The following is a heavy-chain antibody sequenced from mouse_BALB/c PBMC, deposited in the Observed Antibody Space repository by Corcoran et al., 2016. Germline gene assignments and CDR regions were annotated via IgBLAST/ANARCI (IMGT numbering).Heavy chain of an antibody. V-gene: IGHV3-6*02. Sequence: DVQLQESGPGLVKPSQSLSLTCSVTGYSITSGYYWNWIRQFPGNKLEWMGYISYDGNNNYNPSLKHRISITRSTSKNQFFLKLNSVTTEDTATYYCVSGYDFDYWGQGTTLTVSS. CDR3: VSGYDFDY. CDR2: ISYDGNN. J-gene: IGHJ2*01. CDR1: GYSITSGYY. D-gene: IGHD2-2*01.